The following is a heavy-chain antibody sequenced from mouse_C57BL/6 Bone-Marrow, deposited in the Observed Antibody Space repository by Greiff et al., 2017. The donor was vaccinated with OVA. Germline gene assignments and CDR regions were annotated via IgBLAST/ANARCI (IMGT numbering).Heavy chain of an antibody. Sequence: QVQLQQPGAELVMPGASVKLSCKASGYTFTSYWMHWVKQRPGQGLEWIGEIDPSDSYTNYNQKFKGKSTLTVDKSSSTAYMQLSSLTSEDSAVYYWARCGWDYFDYWGQGTTLTVSS. CDR3: ARCGWDYFDY. CDR1: GYTFTSYW. CDR2: IDPSDSYT. V-gene: IGHV1-69*01. J-gene: IGHJ2*01. D-gene: IGHD3-3*01.